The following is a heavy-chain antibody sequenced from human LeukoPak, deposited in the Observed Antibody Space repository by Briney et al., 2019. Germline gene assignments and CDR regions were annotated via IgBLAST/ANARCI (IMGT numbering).Heavy chain of an antibody. CDR1: GGSISSSSYY. CDR3: ARVSSVWIKDYYYYMDV. V-gene: IGHV4-39*07. Sequence: SETLSLTCTVSGGSISSSSYYWGWIRQPPGKGLEWIGTIYYSGSTYYNPSLKSRATISVDTSKNRFSLKLSSVTAADTAVYYCARVSSVWIKDYYYYMDVWGKGTTVTVSS. D-gene: IGHD5-12*01. CDR2: IYYSGST. J-gene: IGHJ6*03.